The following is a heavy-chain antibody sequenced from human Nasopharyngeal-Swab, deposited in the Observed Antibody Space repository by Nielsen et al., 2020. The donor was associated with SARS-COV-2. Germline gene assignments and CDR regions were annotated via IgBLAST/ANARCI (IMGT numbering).Heavy chain of an antibody. V-gene: IGHV4-59*01. J-gene: IGHJ6*02. Sequence: SETLSLTCTVSGGSISSYYWSWIRQPPGKGLEWIGYIYYSGGTNYNPSLKSRVTISVDTSKNQFSLKLSSVTAADTAVYYCARGRELFNYYYYGMDVWGQGTTVTVSS. CDR3: ARGRELFNYYYYGMDV. CDR2: IYYSGGT. CDR1: GGSISSYY. D-gene: IGHD1-26*01.